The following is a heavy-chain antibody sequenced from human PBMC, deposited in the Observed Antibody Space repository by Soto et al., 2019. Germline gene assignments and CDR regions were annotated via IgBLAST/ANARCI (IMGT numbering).Heavy chain of an antibody. D-gene: IGHD4-17*01. CDR2: IYYSGST. CDR1: GGSISSYY. V-gene: IGHV4-59*01. CDR3: ARMTTVTYDYYYYGMDV. J-gene: IGHJ6*02. Sequence: SETLSLTCTVSGGSISSYYWSWIRQPPGKGLEWIGYIYYSGSTNYNPSLKSRVTISVDTSKNQFSLKLSSVTAADTAVYYCARMTTVTYDYYYYGMDVWGQGTTVTVSS.